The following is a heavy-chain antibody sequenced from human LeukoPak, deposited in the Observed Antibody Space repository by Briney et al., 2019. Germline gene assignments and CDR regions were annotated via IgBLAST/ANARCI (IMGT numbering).Heavy chain of an antibody. V-gene: IGHV3-30*03. CDR1: RFTFSIYI. D-gene: IGHD3-16*01. J-gene: IGHJ4*02. CDR3: AIPGIISYDLRPFEY. Sequence: SGGSLRLSCAASRFTFSIYIMHWVRQAPGKGLEWGAVISYDGNNKYFADSVKGRFTISRDNSKNTLYLQMNSLRVEDTAVYSCAIPGIISYDLRPFEYCGEGALVTVSS. CDR2: ISYDGNNK.